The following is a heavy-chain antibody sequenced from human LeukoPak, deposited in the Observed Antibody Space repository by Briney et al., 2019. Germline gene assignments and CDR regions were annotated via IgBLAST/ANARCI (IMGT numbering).Heavy chain of an antibody. Sequence: SETLSLTCTVSGGSISSSSYYWGWIRQPPGKGLEWIGSIYYSGSTYYNPSLKSRVTISVDTSKNQFSLKLSSVTAADTAVYYCARDQNEGYGDYFYYFDYWGQGTLVTVSS. CDR2: IYYSGST. CDR3: ARDQNEGYGDYFYYFDY. CDR1: GGSISSSSYY. V-gene: IGHV4-39*02. D-gene: IGHD4-17*01. J-gene: IGHJ4*02.